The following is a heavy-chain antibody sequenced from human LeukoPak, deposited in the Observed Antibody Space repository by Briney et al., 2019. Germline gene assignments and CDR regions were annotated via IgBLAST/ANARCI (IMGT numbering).Heavy chain of an antibody. CDR1: GGSISSGGYY. J-gene: IGHJ4*02. V-gene: IGHV4-30-2*01. CDR3: ARRSPGIVLRYFDWYFDY. CDR2: IYHSGST. D-gene: IGHD3-9*01. Sequence: PSQTLSLTCTVSGGSISSGGYYWSWIRQPPGKGLEWIGYIYHSGSTYYNPSLKSRVTMSVDTSKNQFSLKLSSVTAADTAVYYCARRSPGIVLRYFDWYFDYWGQGTLVTVSS.